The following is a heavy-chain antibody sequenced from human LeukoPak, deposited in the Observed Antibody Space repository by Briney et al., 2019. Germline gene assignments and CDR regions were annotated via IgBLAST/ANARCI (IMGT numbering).Heavy chain of an antibody. D-gene: IGHD6-19*01. CDR1: GDSISSGNY. Sequence: SGTLSLTCGVSGDSISSGNYWNWVRQPPGKGLEWIGDIYQSGITNYNPSLKSRVTMSVDKSKDEFSLKLDSVTAADTAVYYCARDPRPRGGWFYFDYWGQGILVTVSS. CDR2: IYQSGIT. CDR3: ARDPRPRGGWFYFDY. V-gene: IGHV4-4*02. J-gene: IGHJ4*02.